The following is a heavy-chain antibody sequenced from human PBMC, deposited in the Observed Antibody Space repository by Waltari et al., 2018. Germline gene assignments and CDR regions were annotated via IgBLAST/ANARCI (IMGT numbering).Heavy chain of an antibody. CDR3: ARDLGAAMNY. Sequence: EVQLVESGGGLVQPGGSLRVSCAASGFTFNRHWMSWVRQAPGKGLDWVANRKEDGSENHYADSVKGRFTISRDNAKNSLFLQMNSLRVEDTAVYYCARDLGAAMNYWGQGTLVTVSS. CDR1: GFTFNRHW. CDR2: RKEDGSEN. J-gene: IGHJ4*02. D-gene: IGHD3-16*01. V-gene: IGHV3-7*01.